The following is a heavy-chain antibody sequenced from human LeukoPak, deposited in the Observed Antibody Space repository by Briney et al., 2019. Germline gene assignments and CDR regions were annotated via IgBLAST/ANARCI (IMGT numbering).Heavy chain of an antibody. V-gene: IGHV3-53*01. Sequence: GGSLRLSCAASGFTGSHNYMSWVRQAPGRGLEWVSATHSSGGTYYADSVKGRFTISRDTSKNTLYLQINSLSVEDTAVYYCIVFGDSNHWGQGTLVTVSS. J-gene: IGHJ5*02. CDR2: THSSGGT. D-gene: IGHD4-17*01. CDR1: GFTGSHNY. CDR3: IVFGDSNH.